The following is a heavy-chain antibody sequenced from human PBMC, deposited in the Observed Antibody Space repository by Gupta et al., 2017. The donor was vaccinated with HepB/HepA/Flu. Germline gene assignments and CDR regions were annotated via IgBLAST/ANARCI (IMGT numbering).Heavy chain of an antibody. V-gene: IGHV4-34*01. J-gene: IGHJ6*03. CDR3: ARAQFTMIVVVNVRYYYYMDV. Sequence: QVQLQQWGAGLLKPSETLSLTCAVYGGSFSGYYWSWIRQPPGKGLEWIGEINHSGSTNYNPSLKRRVTISVDTSKNQFSLKLISVTAADTAVYYCARAQFTMIVVVNVRYYYYMDVWGKGTTVTVSS. CDR1: GGSFSGYY. CDR2: INHSGST. D-gene: IGHD3-22*01.